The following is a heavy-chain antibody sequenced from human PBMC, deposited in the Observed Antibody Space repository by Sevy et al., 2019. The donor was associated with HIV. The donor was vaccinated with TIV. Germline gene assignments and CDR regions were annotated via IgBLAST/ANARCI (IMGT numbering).Heavy chain of an antibody. CDR2: ISGSGGST. J-gene: IGHJ6*03. Sequence: GGSLRLSCAASRFTFSSYAMSWVRQAPGKGLEWVSAISGSGGSTYYADSVKGRFTISRDNSKNTLYLQMNSLRAEDTAVYYCATTGSRRLYYMDVWGKGTTVTVSS. CDR1: RFTFSSYA. CDR3: ATTGSRRLYYMDV. D-gene: IGHD1-26*01. V-gene: IGHV3-23*01.